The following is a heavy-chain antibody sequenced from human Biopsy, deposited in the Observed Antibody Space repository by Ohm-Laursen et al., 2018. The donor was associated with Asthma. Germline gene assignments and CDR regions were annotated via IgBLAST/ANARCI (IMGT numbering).Heavy chain of an antibody. CDR3: ARHQEAASDHYDGSIAY. Sequence: SETLSLTCSVSGGAIRTSGYYWGWIRQPPGKGLEWIGSMYYSGSAYYNPSLESRVTISVDTSKNQFSLKLSSVTAADTAVYFCARHQEAASDHYDGSIAYWGQGIPVTVSS. V-gene: IGHV4-39*01. D-gene: IGHD3-22*01. CDR1: GGAIRTSGYY. CDR2: MYYSGSA. J-gene: IGHJ4*02.